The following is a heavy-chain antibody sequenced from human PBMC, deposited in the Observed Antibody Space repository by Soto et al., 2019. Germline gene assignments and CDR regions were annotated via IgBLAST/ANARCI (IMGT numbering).Heavy chain of an antibody. Sequence: TLSLTCAISGDSVSSNSAAWNWIRQSPSRGLEWLGRTYYRSKWYNDYAVSVKSRITINPDTSKNQFSLQLNSVTPGDTAAYYCARRRPERYSSSWYSGYYGMDVWGQGTTVTVSS. J-gene: IGHJ6*02. CDR2: TYYRSKWYN. V-gene: IGHV6-1*01. D-gene: IGHD6-13*01. CDR1: GDSVSSNSAA. CDR3: ARRRPERYSSSWYSGYYGMDV.